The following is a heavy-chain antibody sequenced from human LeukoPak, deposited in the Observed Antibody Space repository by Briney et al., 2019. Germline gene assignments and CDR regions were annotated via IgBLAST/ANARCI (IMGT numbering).Heavy chain of an antibody. J-gene: IGHJ6*03. V-gene: IGHV4-39*07. Sequence: SETLSLTCTVSHGSIISSSYYWGWIRQPPVKGLEWIGSIYYSGSTYYNPSLKSRVTISVDTSKNQFSLKLSSVTAADTAVYYCTSGSYSFYYMDVWGKGTTVTVSS. CDR3: TSGSYSFYYMDV. CDR1: HGSIISSSYY. D-gene: IGHD1-26*01. CDR2: IYYSGST.